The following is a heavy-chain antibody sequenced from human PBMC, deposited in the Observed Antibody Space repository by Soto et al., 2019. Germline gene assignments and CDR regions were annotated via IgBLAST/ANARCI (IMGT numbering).Heavy chain of an antibody. Sequence: PSETLSLTCTVSGGSISSGDYYWSWIRQPPGKGLEWIGYIYYSGSTYYNQSLKSRVTISVDTSKNQFSLWLNSVTAADMAVYYCARVGGSSTSIIYYYYGVDAWGLGTTVTVSS. V-gene: IGHV4-30-4*01. CDR3: ARVGGSSTSIIYYYYGVDA. CDR2: IYYSGST. J-gene: IGHJ6*02. CDR1: GGSISSGDYY. D-gene: IGHD2-2*01.